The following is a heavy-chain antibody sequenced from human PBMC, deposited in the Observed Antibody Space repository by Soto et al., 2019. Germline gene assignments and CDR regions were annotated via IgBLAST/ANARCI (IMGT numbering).Heavy chain of an antibody. D-gene: IGHD3-10*01. J-gene: IGHJ4*02. CDR3: ARAPNYYGSGIDY. CDR1: GGSISSGSYY. Sequence: LSLTCTVSGGSISSGSYYWGWIRQPPGKGLEWIGSIYYSGSTYYNPSLKSRVTISVDTSKNQFSLKLSSVTAADTAVYYCARAPNYYGSGIDYWGQGTLVTVSS. V-gene: IGHV4-39*01. CDR2: IYYSGST.